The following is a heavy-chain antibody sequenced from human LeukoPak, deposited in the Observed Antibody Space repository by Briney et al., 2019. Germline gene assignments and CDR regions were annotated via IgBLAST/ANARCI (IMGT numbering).Heavy chain of an antibody. Sequence: GGSLRLSCAASGFIFSNYAMYWVRQAPGKGLEWVSAISGRSDNTYYADSVKGRFTLSRDSSKNTLYLQMNSLRADDTAVYYCAKWGDYDILTGYYVSDFWGQGTLVTVSS. D-gene: IGHD3-9*01. CDR2: ISGRSDNT. J-gene: IGHJ4*02. CDR3: AKWGDYDILTGYYVSDF. CDR1: GFIFSNYA. V-gene: IGHV3-23*01.